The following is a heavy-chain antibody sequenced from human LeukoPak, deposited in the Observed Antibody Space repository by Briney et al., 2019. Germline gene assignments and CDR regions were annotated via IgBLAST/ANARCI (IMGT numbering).Heavy chain of an antibody. CDR2: INTNTGNP. Sequence: ASVKVSCKASGYTFTSYAMNWVRQAPGQGLEWMGWINTNTGNPTYAQGFTGRFVFSLDTSVSTAYLQISSLKAEDTAVYYCARTYSSGWSDPLDYWGQGTLVAVSS. V-gene: IGHV7-4-1*02. CDR3: ARTYSSGWSDPLDY. D-gene: IGHD6-19*01. CDR1: GYTFTSYA. J-gene: IGHJ4*02.